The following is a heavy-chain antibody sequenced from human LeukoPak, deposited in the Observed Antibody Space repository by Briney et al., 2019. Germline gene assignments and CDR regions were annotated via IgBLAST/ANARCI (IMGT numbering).Heavy chain of an antibody. Sequence: GGSLRLSCAASGFTFSSYAMSWVRQAPGKGPEWVSAISGSGGSTYYADSVKGRFTISRDNSKNTLYLQMNSLRAEDTAVYYCAKDPDIVVVPAAIWFDPWGQGTLVTVSS. CDR1: GFTFSSYA. CDR3: AKDPDIVVVPAAIWFDP. J-gene: IGHJ5*02. V-gene: IGHV3-23*01. CDR2: ISGSGGST. D-gene: IGHD2-2*01.